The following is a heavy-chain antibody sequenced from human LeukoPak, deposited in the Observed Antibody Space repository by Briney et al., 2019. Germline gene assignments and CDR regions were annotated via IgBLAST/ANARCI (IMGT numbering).Heavy chain of an antibody. J-gene: IGHJ3*02. V-gene: IGHV1-2*02. CDR1: GYTFIGYY. CDR3: ARGGDYYDSSGYYDDAFDI. D-gene: IGHD3-22*01. Sequence: GASVKVSCKASGYTFIGYYVHWVRQAPGQGLEWMEWINSKSGGTNYAQKFQGRVAMTRDTSISTAYMELSRLRSGDTAVYYCARGGDYYDSSGYYDDAFDIWGQGTMVTVSS. CDR2: INSKSGGT.